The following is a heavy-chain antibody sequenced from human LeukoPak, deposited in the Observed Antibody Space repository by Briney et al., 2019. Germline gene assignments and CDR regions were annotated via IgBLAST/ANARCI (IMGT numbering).Heavy chain of an antibody. CDR3: ASAVAGAMDY. CDR1: GYTFRDDY. D-gene: IGHD6-19*01. J-gene: IGHJ4*02. V-gene: IGHV1-69-2*01. CDR2: VDPEDGET. Sequence: ASVKISCKTSGYTFRDDYIHWVQQAPGKGLEWMGRVDPEDGETSFAGKFQGRVTITADTSTDTAYMELSSLRPEDTAMYYCASAVAGAMDYWGQGTLVTVSS.